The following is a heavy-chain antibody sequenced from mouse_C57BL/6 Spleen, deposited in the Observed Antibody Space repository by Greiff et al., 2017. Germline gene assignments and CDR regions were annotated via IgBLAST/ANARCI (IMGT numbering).Heavy chain of an antibody. J-gene: IGHJ2*01. CDR3: ARRLGRGGYFDY. V-gene: IGHV1-82*01. Sequence: VKLQESGPELVKPGASVKISCKASGYAFSSSWMNWVKQRPGKGLEWIGRIYPGDGDTNYNGKFKGKATLTADKSSSTAYMQLSSLTSEDSAVYFCARRLGRGGYFDYWGQGTTLTVSS. CDR2: IYPGDGDT. D-gene: IGHD4-1*01. CDR1: GYAFSSSW.